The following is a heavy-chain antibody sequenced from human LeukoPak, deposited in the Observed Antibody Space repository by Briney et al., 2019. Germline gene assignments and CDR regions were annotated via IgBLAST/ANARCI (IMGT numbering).Heavy chain of an antibody. CDR1: GFTFSSYS. Sequence: PGGSLRLSCAASGFTFSSYSMNWVRQAPGKGLEWVSSISSSSSTIYYADSVKGRFTISRDNAKNSLYLQMNSLRAEDTAVYYCAREGNWNYVGAFDIWGQGTMVTVSS. V-gene: IGHV3-48*01. D-gene: IGHD1-7*01. CDR3: AREGNWNYVGAFDI. J-gene: IGHJ3*02. CDR2: ISSSSSTI.